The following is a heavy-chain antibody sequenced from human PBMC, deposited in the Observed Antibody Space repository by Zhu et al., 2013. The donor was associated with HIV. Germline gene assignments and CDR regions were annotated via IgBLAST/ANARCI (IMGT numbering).Heavy chain of an antibody. Sequence: QVQLVQSGAEVKKPGASVKVSCKASGYSFSSYAMHWVRQAPGQRLEWMGWLNTGNGNTRYLQKFQGRVTITRDTSASTAYMELSSLRSEDTAVYCCARGGSSTLQFLEWLTPFDYWGQGTLVTVSS. D-gene: IGHD3-3*01. V-gene: IGHV1-3*04. CDR2: LNTGNGNT. CDR3: ARGGSSTLQFLEWLTPFDY. CDR1: GYSFSSYA. J-gene: IGHJ4*02.